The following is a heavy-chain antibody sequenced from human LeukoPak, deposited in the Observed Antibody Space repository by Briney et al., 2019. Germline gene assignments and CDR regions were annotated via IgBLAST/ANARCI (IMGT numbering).Heavy chain of an antibody. Sequence: SETLSLTCTVSGYSISSGYYWGWIRPPPGKGLGWIGSIYHSGSTYYNPSLKSRVTISVDTSKNQFSLKLSSVTAADTAVYYCARDPGVNSSDGYWGQGTLVTVSS. CDR2: IYHSGST. D-gene: IGHD4-23*01. CDR3: ARDPGVNSSDGY. J-gene: IGHJ4*02. V-gene: IGHV4-38-2*02. CDR1: GYSISSGYY.